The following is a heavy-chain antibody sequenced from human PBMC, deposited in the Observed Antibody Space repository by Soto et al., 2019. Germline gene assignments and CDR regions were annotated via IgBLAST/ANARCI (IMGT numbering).Heavy chain of an antibody. V-gene: IGHV3-23*01. J-gene: IGHJ3*01. D-gene: IGHD3-3*02. Sequence: VQLLESGGGLVQPGGSLRLSCEASGFTFSNYAMAWVRQTPGEGPEWVSTIGGGDDIFYAESVKCRFIISRDDSRSTMYLQMDNLRVEDTAIYFCAKDSISYNGIYDAFDVWGQGTVVTVSS. CDR3: AKDSISYNGIYDAFDV. CDR2: IGGGDDI. CDR1: GFTFSNYA.